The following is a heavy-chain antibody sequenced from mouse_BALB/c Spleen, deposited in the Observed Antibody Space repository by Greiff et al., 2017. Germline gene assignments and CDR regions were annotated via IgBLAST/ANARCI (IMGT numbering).Heavy chain of an antibody. CDR2: ISDGGSYT. Sequence: EGKVVESGGGLVKPGGSLKLSCAASGFTFSDYYMYWVRQTPEKRLEWVATISDGGSYTYYPDSVKGRFTISRDNAKNNLYLQMSSLKSEDTAMYYCARANWDAMDYWGQGTSVTVSS. V-gene: IGHV5-4*02. CDR3: ARANWDAMDY. J-gene: IGHJ4*01. D-gene: IGHD4-1*01. CDR1: GFTFSDYY.